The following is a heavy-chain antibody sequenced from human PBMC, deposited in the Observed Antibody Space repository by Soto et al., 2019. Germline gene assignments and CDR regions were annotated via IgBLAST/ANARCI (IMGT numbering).Heavy chain of an antibody. J-gene: IGHJ6*02. CDR3: ERKGVGMISGVATQYNHGMDV. D-gene: IGHD3-3*01. V-gene: IGHV3-21*01. Sequence: VQLVEFGGGLVKPRGSLRLSCAASGFNFSSYGMSWVRQAPGKGLEWVSSVSGSGSYIYYADSVKGRFTISRDNAKNSVYLRMRSLRVEDTAVYFCERKGVGMISGVATQYNHGMDVWGQGTTVTVSS. CDR1: GFNFSSYG. CDR2: VSGSGSYI.